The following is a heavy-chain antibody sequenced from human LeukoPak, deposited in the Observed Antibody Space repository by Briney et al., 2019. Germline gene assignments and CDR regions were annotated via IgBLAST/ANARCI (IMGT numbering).Heavy chain of an antibody. V-gene: IGHV3-66*01. CDR1: GFTVSNNY. CDR2: IYSGGST. J-gene: IGHJ3*02. Sequence: GGSLRLSCAVFGFTVSNNYMNWVRQAPGKGLEWVSVIYSGGSTYYADSVKGRFTISRDNSKNTLYLQMNSLRAEDTAVYYCAKGTIAAAGNSAFNIWGQGTMVTVSS. CDR3: AKGTIAAAGNSAFNI. D-gene: IGHD6-13*01.